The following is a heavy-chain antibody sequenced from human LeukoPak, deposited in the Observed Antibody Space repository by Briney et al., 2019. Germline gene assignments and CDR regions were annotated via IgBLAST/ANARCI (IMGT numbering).Heavy chain of an antibody. J-gene: IGHJ4*02. D-gene: IGHD6-13*01. V-gene: IGHV1-8*03. CDR3: ARGPGVGSSWYIFDY. Sequence: GASVKVSCKASGYTFTSYDINWVRQATGQGREWMEWMNPNGGNTGYAQKFQGRVTITRNTSISTAYMELSSLRSEDTAVYYCARGPGVGSSWYIFDYWGQGTLVTVSS. CDR1: GYTFTSYD. CDR2: MNPNGGNT.